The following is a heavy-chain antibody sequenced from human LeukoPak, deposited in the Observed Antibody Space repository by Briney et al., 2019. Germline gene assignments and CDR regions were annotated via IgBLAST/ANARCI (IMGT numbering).Heavy chain of an antibody. CDR1: GFTFSSYA. D-gene: IGHD6-19*01. CDR3: AKVGFIAVADDPFDY. V-gene: IGHV3-23*01. J-gene: IGHJ4*02. Sequence: GGFLRLSCTASGFTFSSYAMNWVRQAPGKGLEWVSGISGSGDGTYYADSVKGRFTISRDHSKNTLYLQMNSLRADDTAVYYCAKVGFIAVADDPFDYWGQGTLVTVSS. CDR2: ISGSGDGT.